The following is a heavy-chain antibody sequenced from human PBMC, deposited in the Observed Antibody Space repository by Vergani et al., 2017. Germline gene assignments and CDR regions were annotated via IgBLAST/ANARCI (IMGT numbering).Heavy chain of an antibody. CDR2: IYYSGST. V-gene: IGHV4-39*01. D-gene: IGHD1-1*01. J-gene: IGHJ4*02. Sequence: QLQLQESGPGLVKPSETLSLTRTVSGGPLSSTSYYWGWIRQPPGKGLEWIGSIYYSGSTNYNPSPKSRVTISVDTSKNQFSLKLSSVTAAGTAVYYCARHGEPNWNDERAGCDYWGQGTLVTVSS. CDR1: GGPLSSTSYY. CDR3: ARHGEPNWNDERAGCDY.